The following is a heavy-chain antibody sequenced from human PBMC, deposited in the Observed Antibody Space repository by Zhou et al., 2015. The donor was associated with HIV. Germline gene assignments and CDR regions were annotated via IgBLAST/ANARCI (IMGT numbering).Heavy chain of an antibody. D-gene: IGHD2-2*01. Sequence: QVQLVQSGAEVKKPGSSVKVSCKASGGTFSSYAISWVRQAPGQGLEWMGGIIPIFGTANYAQKFQGRVTITADESTSTAYMELSSLRSEDTAVYYCARDLDCSSTSCYFSWFDPWGQGTLVTVSS. CDR1: GGTFSSYA. J-gene: IGHJ5*02. CDR3: ARDLDCSSTSCYFSWFDP. CDR2: IIPIFGTA. V-gene: IGHV1-69*01.